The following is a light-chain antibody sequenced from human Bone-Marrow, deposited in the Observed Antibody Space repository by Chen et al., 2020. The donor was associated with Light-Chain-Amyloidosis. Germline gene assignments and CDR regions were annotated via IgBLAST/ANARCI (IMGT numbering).Light chain of an antibody. CDR2: DVS. CDR1: NIGSTS. V-gene: IGLV3-21*02. J-gene: IGLJ3*02. Sequence: SYVLTQPSSVSVAPGQTATIACGGNNIGSTSVHWYQQTPGQAPLLVVYDVSDRRSGIPDRLYGSNSGKTATLTISRVEAGDEDEYYCQVWDRSSDRPVFGGGTKLTVL. CDR3: QVWDRSSDRPV.